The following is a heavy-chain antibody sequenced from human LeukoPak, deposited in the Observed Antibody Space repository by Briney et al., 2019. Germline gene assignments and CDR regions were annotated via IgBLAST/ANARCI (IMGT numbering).Heavy chain of an antibody. D-gene: IGHD6-13*01. V-gene: IGHV3-7*01. J-gene: IGHJ4*02. Sequence: GGSLRLSCAASGFTFSSYWMSWVRQAPGKGLEWVANIKQDGSEKYYVDSVKGRFTISRDNSKNTLYLQMNSLRAEDTAVYYCARGHVSSSWYTPDYWGQGTLVTVSS. CDR2: IKQDGSEK. CDR1: GFTFSSYW. CDR3: ARGHVSSSWYTPDY.